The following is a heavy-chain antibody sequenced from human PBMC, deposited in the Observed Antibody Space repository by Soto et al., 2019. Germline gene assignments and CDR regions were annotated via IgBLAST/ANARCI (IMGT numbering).Heavy chain of an antibody. V-gene: IGHV3-23*01. J-gene: IGHJ4*02. CDR3: AKGGGNSGWPFDY. CDR2: ISGSGGST. CDR1: GFTFSSYA. D-gene: IGHD6-19*01. Sequence: GGSLRLSCAASGFTFSSYAMSWVRQAPGEGLEWVSAISGSGGSTYYADSVKGRFTVSRDKSKNTLYLQMNSLRAEDTAVYYCAKGGGNSGWPFDYLGQGTLVTVSS.